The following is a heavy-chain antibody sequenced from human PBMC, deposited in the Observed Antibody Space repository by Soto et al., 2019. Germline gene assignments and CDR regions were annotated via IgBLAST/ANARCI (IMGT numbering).Heavy chain of an antibody. CDR2: INHSGST. D-gene: IGHD1-26*01. J-gene: IGHJ4*02. CDR3: ARAHSGSYY. Sequence: SETLSLTCAVYGGSFSGYYWSWIRQPPGKGLEWIGEINHSGSTNYNPSLKSRVTISVDTSKNQFSLKLSSVTAADTAVYYCARAHSGSYYWGQGTLVTVSS. CDR1: GGSFSGYY. V-gene: IGHV4-34*01.